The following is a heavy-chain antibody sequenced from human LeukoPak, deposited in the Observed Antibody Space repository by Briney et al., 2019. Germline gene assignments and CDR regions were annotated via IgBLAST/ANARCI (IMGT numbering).Heavy chain of an antibody. Sequence: PGGSLRLSCAASGFTFSDYYMSWIRQAPGKGLEWVSYISSSGSTIYYADSVKGRFTISRDNAKNSLYLQMNSLRAEDTAVYYCARDGCSSTSCLMPIWGQGTMVTVSS. CDR3: ARDGCSSTSCLMPI. J-gene: IGHJ3*02. D-gene: IGHD2-2*01. CDR1: GFTFSDYY. CDR2: ISSSGSTI. V-gene: IGHV3-11*04.